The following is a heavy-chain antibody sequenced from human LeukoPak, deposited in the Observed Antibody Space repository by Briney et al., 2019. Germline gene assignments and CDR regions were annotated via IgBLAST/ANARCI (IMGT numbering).Heavy chain of an antibody. CDR2: IYYSGST. D-gene: IGHD1-1*01. Sequence: GSLRLSCAASGFTFRNYAMSWVRQAPGKGLEWIGTIYYSGSTYYNPSLKSRVTISVDTSKNQFSLKLSSVTAADTAVYYCARQETWERSALIDYWGQGTLVTVSS. CDR1: GFTFRNYA. J-gene: IGHJ4*02. V-gene: IGHV4-39*01. CDR3: ARQETWERSALIDY.